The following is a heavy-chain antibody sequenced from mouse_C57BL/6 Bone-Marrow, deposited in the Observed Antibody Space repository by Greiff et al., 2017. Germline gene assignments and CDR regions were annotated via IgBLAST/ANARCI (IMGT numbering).Heavy chain of an antibody. J-gene: IGHJ4*01. CDR3: ATAGYYYAMDY. V-gene: IGHV1-81*01. Sequence: QVQLQQSGAELARPGASVKLSCKASGYTFTSYGISWVKQRTGQGLEWIGEIYPRSGNTYYNEKFKGKATLTAEKSSSTAYMELRSLTSADSAVYFCATAGYYYAMDYWGQGTSVTVSS. CDR2: IYPRSGNT. CDR1: GYTFTSYG.